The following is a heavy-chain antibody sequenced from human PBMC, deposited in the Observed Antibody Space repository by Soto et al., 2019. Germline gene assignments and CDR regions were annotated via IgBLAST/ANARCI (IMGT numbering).Heavy chain of an antibody. V-gene: IGHV3-23*01. J-gene: IGHJ4*02. CDR3: ATSNYGERD. CDR1: GFTLSEYG. CDR2: VSGSGDST. D-gene: IGHD3-10*01. Sequence: ELQVLESGGGLVQPGGSLRLTCAASGFTLSEYGTSWVRQAPGKGLEWVSFVSGSGDSTYYTDSVKGRFTICRDSSKNTVCLQMNSLRAEDTAVYYCATSNYGERDWGQGTLVTVSS.